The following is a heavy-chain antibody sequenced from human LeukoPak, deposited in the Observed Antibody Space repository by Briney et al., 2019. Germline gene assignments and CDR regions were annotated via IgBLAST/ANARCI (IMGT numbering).Heavy chain of an antibody. CDR2: IGTAGDT. CDR3: ARESGSSGYDY. D-gene: IGHD3-22*01. Sequence: GGSLRLSCAASGFTFSSYDMHRVRQATGKGLEWVSAIGTAGDTYYPGSAKGRFTISRENAKNSLYLQMNSLRAGDTAVYYCARESGSSGYDYWGQGTLVTVSS. J-gene: IGHJ4*02. CDR1: GFTFSSYD. V-gene: IGHV3-13*01.